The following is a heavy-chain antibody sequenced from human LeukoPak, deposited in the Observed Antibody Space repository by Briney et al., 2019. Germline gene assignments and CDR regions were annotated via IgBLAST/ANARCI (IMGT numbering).Heavy chain of an antibody. V-gene: IGHV1-2*02. CDR3: ARSHDYTNYVGP. D-gene: IGHD4-11*01. CDR1: GYTFTGYY. Sequence: ASVKVSCKASGYTFTGYYKHWVRLAPGQGLEWMGWINPNGGGTNYAQKFQGRVTMTRDTSISTAYLDLSSLRSDDTAVYYCARSHDYTNYVGPWGQGTLVTVSS. J-gene: IGHJ5*02. CDR2: INPNGGGT.